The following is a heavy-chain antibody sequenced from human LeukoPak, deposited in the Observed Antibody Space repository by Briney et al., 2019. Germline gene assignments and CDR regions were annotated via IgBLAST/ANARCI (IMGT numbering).Heavy chain of an antibody. V-gene: IGHV4-4*09. J-gene: IGHJ4*02. D-gene: IGHD3-22*01. CDR1: DGSISSYY. Sequence: SETLSLTCTVSDGSISSYYWSWIRQPPGKGLEWIGYIYTSGSTNYNPSLKSRVTISVDTSKNQFSLKLSSVTAADTAVYYCARQRLIYDSSGYSNDIIDYWGQGTLVTVSS. CDR3: ARQRLIYDSSGYSNDIIDY. CDR2: IYTSGST.